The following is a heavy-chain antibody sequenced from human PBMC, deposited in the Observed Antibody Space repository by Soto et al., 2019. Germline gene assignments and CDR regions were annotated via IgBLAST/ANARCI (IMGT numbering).Heavy chain of an antibody. CDR3: ARDRAFDI. V-gene: IGHV1-2*02. CDR1: RYTFTGYY. CDR2: INPNSGGT. Sequence: SGEVSFRASRYTFTGYYMHWVRQAPGQGLEWMGWINPNSGGTNYAQKFQGRVTMTRDTSISTAYMDLSRLRSDDTAVYYCARDRAFDIWGQGTMVTVSS. J-gene: IGHJ3*02.